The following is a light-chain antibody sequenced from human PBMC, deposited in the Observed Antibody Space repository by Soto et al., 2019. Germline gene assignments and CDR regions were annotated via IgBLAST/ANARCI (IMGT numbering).Light chain of an antibody. CDR1: SNNVGGYNY. CDR2: DVT. V-gene: IGLV2-11*01. Sequence: QSALTQPRSVSGSPGQSVTISCTGASNNVGGYNYVSWYQHHPGKVPQLIIYDVTKRPSGVPDRFSGSKSGNTASLTISGLQVEDEADYYCCSYAGTYTWIFDGGTKLTVL. J-gene: IGLJ2*01. CDR3: CSYAGTYTWI.